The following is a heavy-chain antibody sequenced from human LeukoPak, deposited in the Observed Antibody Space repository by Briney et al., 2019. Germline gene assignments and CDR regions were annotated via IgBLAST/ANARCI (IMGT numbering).Heavy chain of an antibody. V-gene: IGHV4-59*01. CDR2: IYYSGST. CDR1: GGSINNFY. D-gene: IGHD1-1*01. CDR3: ARVGDWNDLVY. J-gene: IGHJ4*02. Sequence: SETLSLTCAVSGGSINNFYWSWIRQPPGKGLEWIGYIYYSGSTNYNPSLKGRVTISVDTSKNQFSLRLNSVTAADTAVYYCARVGDWNDLVYWGQGILVTVSS.